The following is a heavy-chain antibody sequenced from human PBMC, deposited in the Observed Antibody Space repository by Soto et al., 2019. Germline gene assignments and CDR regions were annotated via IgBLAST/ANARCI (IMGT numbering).Heavy chain of an antibody. V-gene: IGHV4-4*02. CDR2: MHHSGAT. Sequence: PSETLSLTCAVSGVSISSSHWWTWVRQPPEKGLQWIGEMHHSGATNYNPSLKSRITTSVDKAKNQFSLKLSSVTAADTAVYYCARLLGGSSGWYVYYYYYGMDVWGQGTTVTVSS. CDR1: GVSISSSHW. CDR3: ARLLGGSSGWYVYYYYYGMDV. D-gene: IGHD6-19*01. J-gene: IGHJ6*02.